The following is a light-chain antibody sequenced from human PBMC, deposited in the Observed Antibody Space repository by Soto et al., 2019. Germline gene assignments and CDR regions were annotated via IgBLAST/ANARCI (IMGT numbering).Light chain of an antibody. Sequence: EIVLTQSPGTLSLSPGERATLSCRASQSVSSSFLAWYQQKPGQAPRLLIYGASSRATGIPDRFGGSGSGTDFSLTITRLEPEDFAVYYCQQYGHSPWTFGQGTKVEIK. J-gene: IGKJ1*01. V-gene: IGKV3-20*01. CDR3: QQYGHSPWT. CDR2: GAS. CDR1: QSVSSSF.